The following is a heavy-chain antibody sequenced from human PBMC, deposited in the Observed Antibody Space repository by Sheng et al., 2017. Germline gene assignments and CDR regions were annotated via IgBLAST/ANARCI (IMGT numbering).Heavy chain of an antibody. J-gene: IGHJ4*02. V-gene: IGHV1-2*06. Sequence: QVHLVQSGAEVKKPGASVKVSCKASGYNFNVYYIHWLRQAPGQGPEWLGRISPNTGPQFAXKFQGRVTMTGDTSSNTAYMELSNLTFDDTAVYFCARGFSGYGRLDSWGQGTQVTVS. CDR1: GYNFNVYY. CDR3: ARGFSGYGRLDS. D-gene: IGHD5-12*01. CDR2: ISPNTGP.